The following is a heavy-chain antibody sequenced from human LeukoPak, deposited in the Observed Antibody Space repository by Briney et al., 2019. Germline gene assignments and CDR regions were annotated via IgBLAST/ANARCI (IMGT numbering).Heavy chain of an antibody. CDR2: INHSGST. CDR3: ARGYYDILTGKTEPYYFDY. Sequence: SETLSLTCAVYGGSFSGYYWSWIRQPPGKGLEWIGEINHSGSTYYNPSLKSRVTISVDRSKNQFSLKLSSVTAADTAVYYCARGYYDILTGKTEPYYFDYWGQGTLVTVSS. V-gene: IGHV4-34*01. D-gene: IGHD3-9*01. CDR1: GGSFSGYY. J-gene: IGHJ4*02.